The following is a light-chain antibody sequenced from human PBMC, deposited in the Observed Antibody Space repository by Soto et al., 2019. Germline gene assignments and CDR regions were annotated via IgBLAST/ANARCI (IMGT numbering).Light chain of an antibody. CDR2: DVN. V-gene: IGLV2-14*01. Sequence: QSALTQPASVSGSPRQSITISCTGTNSDVGGYNYVSWYQHHPGKVPKLILFDVNNRPSGVSDRFSGSKSGNTASLTISGLQAEDEVDYYCSSYTSSATRLFGGGTKVTVL. J-gene: IGLJ2*01. CDR1: NSDVGGYNY. CDR3: SSYTSSATRL.